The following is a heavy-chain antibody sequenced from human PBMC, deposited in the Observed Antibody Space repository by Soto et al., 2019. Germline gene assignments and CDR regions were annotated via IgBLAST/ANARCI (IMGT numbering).Heavy chain of an antibody. D-gene: IGHD6-13*01. CDR1: GFTFSSYA. Sequence: EVQLLESGGGLVQPGGSVRLSCAASGFTFSSYAMNWVRQAPGKGLEWVSLIDSAGSTYYADSVKGRFPISRDNSRNTLYLQMSSLRAEDTAVYYCAKDLWYSNSWYGSDYWGQGTLVTVSS. V-gene: IGHV3-23*01. CDR3: AKDLWYSNSWYGSDY. CDR2: IDSAGST. J-gene: IGHJ4*02.